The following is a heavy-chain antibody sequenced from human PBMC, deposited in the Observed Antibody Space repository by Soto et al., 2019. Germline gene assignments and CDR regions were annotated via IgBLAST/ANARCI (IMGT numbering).Heavy chain of an antibody. J-gene: IGHJ3*01. Sequence: QVPLVQSGAEVKKPGASVKVSCKTSGYTFTGYGINWVRQAPGHGLEWMGWISASNGNTKYGQNIQGRVIMTTDTSTSTAYMELRSLRSDDTAVYFCGRDGSGGIIDSWGQGTMVIVSS. CDR3: GRDGSGGIIDS. CDR1: GYTFTGYG. CDR2: ISASNGNT. D-gene: IGHD3-16*01. V-gene: IGHV1-18*01.